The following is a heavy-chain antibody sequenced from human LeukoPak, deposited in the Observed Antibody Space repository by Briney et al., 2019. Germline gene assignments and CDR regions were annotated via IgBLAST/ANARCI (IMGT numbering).Heavy chain of an antibody. J-gene: IGHJ4*02. D-gene: IGHD1-26*01. CDR1: GFTVSSNY. Sequence: GGSLRLSCAASGFTVSSNYMSWVRQAPGKGLEWVSVIYSGGSTYYADSVKGRFTISRDNSKNTLYLQMNSLRAEDTAVYYCARAGTYWDYFDYRGQGTLVTVSS. CDR2: IYSGGST. V-gene: IGHV3-53*01. CDR3: ARAGTYWDYFDY.